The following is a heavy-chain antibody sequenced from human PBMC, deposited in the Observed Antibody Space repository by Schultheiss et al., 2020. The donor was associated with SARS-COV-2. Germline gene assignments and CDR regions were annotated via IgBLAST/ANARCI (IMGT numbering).Heavy chain of an antibody. CDR1: GFSLSTSGMR. J-gene: IGHJ3*02. V-gene: IGHV2-70*04. CDR3: AHEGRYPAVNDAFDI. CDR2: IDWDDDK. D-gene: IGHD3-16*02. Sequence: SGPTLVKPTQTLTLTCTFSGFSLSTSGMRASWIRQPPGKALEWLARIDWDDDKFYSTSLKTRLTISKDTSKNQVVLTMTNMDPADTATYYCAHEGRYPAVNDAFDIWGQGTMVTVSS.